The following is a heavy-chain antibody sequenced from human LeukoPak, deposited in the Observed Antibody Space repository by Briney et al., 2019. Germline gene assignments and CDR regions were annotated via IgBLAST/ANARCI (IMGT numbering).Heavy chain of an antibody. D-gene: IGHD1-20*01. J-gene: IGHJ4*02. V-gene: IGHV4-59*01. CDR2: IYHSGST. CDR3: ARGPLNWNFFDY. Sequence: SETLSLTCTVSGGSISSYYWSWIRQPPGKGLEWIGYIYHSGSTNYNPSLKSRVTISVDTSKNQFSLKLSSVTAADTAVYYCARGPLNWNFFDYWGQGTLVTVSS. CDR1: GGSISSYY.